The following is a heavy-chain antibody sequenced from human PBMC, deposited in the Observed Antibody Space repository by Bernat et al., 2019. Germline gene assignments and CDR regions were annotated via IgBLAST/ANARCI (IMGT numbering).Heavy chain of an antibody. CDR1: GFTFSSYA. J-gene: IGHJ4*02. CDR2: ISGSGGST. D-gene: IGHD3-16*01. Sequence: EVQLLESGGGLVQPGGPLRLSCAASGFTFSSYAMSWVRQAPGKGLEWVSAISGSGGSTYYADAVKGRFTISRDNSKNTLYLQMSSLRAEYTAVDYCRSECHMITFVGVPDYWGQGTIVTVSS. V-gene: IGHV3-23*01. CDR3: RSECHMITFVGVPDY.